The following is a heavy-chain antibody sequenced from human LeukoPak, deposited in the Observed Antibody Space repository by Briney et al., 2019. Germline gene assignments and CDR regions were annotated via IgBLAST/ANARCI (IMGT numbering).Heavy chain of an antibody. D-gene: IGHD3-22*01. CDR3: AKSYYDSSGYYRYYYYYYMDV. CDR1: GFTFSSYW. V-gene: IGHV3-74*01. CDR2: INSDGSST. Sequence: PGGSLRLSCAASGFTFSSYWMHWVRQAPGKGLVWVSRINSDGSSTSYADSVKGRFTISRDNSKNTLYLQMNSLRAEDTAVYYCAKSYYDSSGYYRYYYYYYMDVRGKGTTVTISS. J-gene: IGHJ6*03.